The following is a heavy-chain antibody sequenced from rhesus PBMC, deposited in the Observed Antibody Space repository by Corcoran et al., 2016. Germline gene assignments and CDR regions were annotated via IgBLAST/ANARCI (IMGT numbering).Heavy chain of an antibody. J-gene: IGHJ6*01. CDR2: IHSSGST. D-gene: IGHD2-21*01. Sequence: QLQLQESGPGLLKPSETLSLTCAVSGGSISGYWWNWIRPPPGTGRAWIGRIHSSGSTDYNPSLKSRVNISRDTSKNQFSLKLSSVPAADTAVYYCARSCTTSGCFGRYGLDSWGQGVVVTVSS. V-gene: IGHV4-160*01. CDR3: ARSCTTSGCFGRYGLDS. CDR1: GGSISGYW.